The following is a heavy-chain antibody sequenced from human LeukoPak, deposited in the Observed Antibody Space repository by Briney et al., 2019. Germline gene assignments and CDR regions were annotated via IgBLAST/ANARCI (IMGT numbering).Heavy chain of an antibody. Sequence: SETLSLTCAVYGGSFSGYYWSWIRQPPGKGLEWIGEINHSGSTNYNPSLKSGVTISVATSKNQFSLKLSSMTAADTAVYYCASSDSSSWYVRVVYYVYWGQGTLGTVSS. CDR2: INHSGST. CDR1: GGSFSGYY. V-gene: IGHV4-34*01. J-gene: IGHJ4*02. CDR3: ASSDSSSWYVRVVYYVY. D-gene: IGHD6-13*01.